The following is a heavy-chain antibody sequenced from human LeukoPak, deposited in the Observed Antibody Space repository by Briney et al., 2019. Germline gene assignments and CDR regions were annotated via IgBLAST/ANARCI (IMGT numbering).Heavy chain of an antibody. CDR3: ARALAGYSSGWYLVDY. J-gene: IGHJ4*02. CDR1: GFTFSSYW. CDR2: INSDGSST. Sequence: GGSLRLSCAASGFTFSSYWMHWVRQAPGKGLVWVSRINSDGSSTSYADSVKGRFTIYRDNAKNTLYLQMNSLRGEDTAVYYCARALAGYSSGWYLVDYWGQGTLVTVSP. D-gene: IGHD6-19*01. V-gene: IGHV3-74*01.